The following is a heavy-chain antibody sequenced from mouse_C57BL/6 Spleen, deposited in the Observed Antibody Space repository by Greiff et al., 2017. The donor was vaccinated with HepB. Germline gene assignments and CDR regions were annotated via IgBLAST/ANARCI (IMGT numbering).Heavy chain of an antibody. Sequence: VKLQQSGAELVKPGASVKLSCKASGYTFTSYWMHWVKQRPGRGLEWIGRIDPNSGGTKYNEKFKSKATLTVDKPSSTAYMQLSSLTSEDSAVYYCAKVDYYGSSYGHWYFDVWGTGTTVTVSS. CDR2: IDPNSGGT. CDR1: GYTFTSYW. V-gene: IGHV1-72*01. CDR3: AKVDYYGSSYGHWYFDV. D-gene: IGHD1-1*01. J-gene: IGHJ1*03.